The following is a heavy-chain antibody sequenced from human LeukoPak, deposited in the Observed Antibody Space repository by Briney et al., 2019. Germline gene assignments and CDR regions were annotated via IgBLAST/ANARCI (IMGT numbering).Heavy chain of an antibody. Sequence: TETLSLTCTVSGGSISSYYWSWIRQPAGKGLEWIGRIYTSGSTNYNPPLKSRVTISVDTSKNQFSLKLRSVTAADTAVYYCARSGGYYDILTGYYLSWFDPWGQGTLVTVSS. CDR3: ARSGGYYDILTGYYLSWFDP. V-gene: IGHV4-4*07. CDR1: GGSISSYY. CDR2: IYTSGST. D-gene: IGHD3-9*01. J-gene: IGHJ5*02.